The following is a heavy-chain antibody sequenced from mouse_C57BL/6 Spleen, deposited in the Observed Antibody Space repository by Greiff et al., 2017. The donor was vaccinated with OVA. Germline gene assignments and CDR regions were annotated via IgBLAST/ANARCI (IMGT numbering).Heavy chain of an antibody. J-gene: IGHJ4*01. CDR3: ATVYYDYDGDYDRDY. Sequence: VKLQESGAELVKPGASVKMSCKASGYTFTTYPIEWMKQNHGKSLEWIGNFHPYNDDTKYNEKFKGKATLTVEKSSSTVYLELSRLTSDDSAVYYCATVYYDYDGDYDRDYWGQGTTVTVSS. CDR1: GYTFTTYP. CDR2: FHPYNDDT. V-gene: IGHV1-47*01. D-gene: IGHD2-4*01.